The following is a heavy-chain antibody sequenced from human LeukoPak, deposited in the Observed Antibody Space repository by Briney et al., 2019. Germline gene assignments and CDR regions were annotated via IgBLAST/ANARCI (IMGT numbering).Heavy chain of an antibody. CDR2: IYTTNT. CDR1: GFTVNSNS. V-gene: IGHV3-53*01. Sequence: PGGSLRLSCTASGFTVNSNSMSWVSQAPGKGLEWVSVIYTTNTYYTDSVKGRFIFSRDNSRNTVHLQMNSLRTDDTAVYYCARGVGTDWYYDYWGQGTLVTVSS. CDR3: ARGVGTDWYYDY. D-gene: IGHD3-9*01. J-gene: IGHJ4*02.